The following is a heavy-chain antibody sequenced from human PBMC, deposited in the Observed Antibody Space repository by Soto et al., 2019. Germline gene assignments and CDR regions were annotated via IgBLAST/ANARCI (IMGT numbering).Heavy chain of an antibody. CDR1: GFTFSSYS. CDR3: ARSRTIFGVVISGYGMDV. CDR2: ISSSSSYI. V-gene: IGHV3-21*01. Sequence: GGSLRLSCAASGFTFSSYSMNWVRQAPGKGLEWVSSISSSSSYIYYADSVKGRFTISRDNAKNSLYLQMNSLRAEDTAVYYCARSRTIFGVVISGYGMDVWGQGTTVTVSS. J-gene: IGHJ6*02. D-gene: IGHD3-3*01.